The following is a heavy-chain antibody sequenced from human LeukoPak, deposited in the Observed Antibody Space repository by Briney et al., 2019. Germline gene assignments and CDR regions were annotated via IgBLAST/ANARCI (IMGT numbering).Heavy chain of an antibody. Sequence: SGTLSLTCTVSGGSISSYYWSWIRQPPGKGLEWIGFIYYSGSTNYNPSLKSRVTISVDTSKNQSFLNLRSVTAADTAVYYCARVPRIEAGATGDWFDPWGQGTVVTVSS. CDR3: ARVPRIEAGATGDWFDP. CDR2: IYYSGST. D-gene: IGHD6-13*01. J-gene: IGHJ5*02. V-gene: IGHV4-59*01. CDR1: GGSISSYY.